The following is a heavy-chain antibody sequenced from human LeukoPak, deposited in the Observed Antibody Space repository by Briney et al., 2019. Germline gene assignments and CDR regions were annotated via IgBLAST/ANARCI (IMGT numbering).Heavy chain of an antibody. V-gene: IGHV3-66*02. CDR2: IYSGSST. Sequence: GGSLRLSCAASGFTVSSNYMSWVRQAPGKGLEWVSVIYSGSSTYYADSVKGRFTISRDNSKNTLYLQMNSLRAEDTAVYYCARGGSYYPFDYWGQGTLVTVSS. CDR1: GFTVSSNY. CDR3: ARGGSYYPFDY. J-gene: IGHJ4*02. D-gene: IGHD1-26*01.